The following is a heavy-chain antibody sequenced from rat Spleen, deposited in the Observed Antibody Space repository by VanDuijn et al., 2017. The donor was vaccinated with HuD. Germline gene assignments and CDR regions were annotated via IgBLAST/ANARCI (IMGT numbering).Heavy chain of an antibody. CDR1: GLSLTSNS. CDR2: IWSGGST. V-gene: IGHV2-15*01. D-gene: IGHD1-2*01. CDR3: TRDGYSSYGIMDA. J-gene: IGHJ4*01. Sequence: QVQLKESGPGLVQPSQTLSLTCTVSGLSLTSNSVSWIRQPPGKGLEWMGAIWSGGSTDYNSALKSRLSISRDTSKNQVFLKMNSLQTDDTGTYYCTRDGYSSYGIMDAWGQGASVTVSS.